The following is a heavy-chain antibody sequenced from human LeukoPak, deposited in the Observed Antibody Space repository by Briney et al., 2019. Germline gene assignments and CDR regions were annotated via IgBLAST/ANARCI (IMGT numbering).Heavy chain of an antibody. CDR1: GGSFSGYY. Sequence: PSETLSLTCAVYGGSFSGYYWSWIRQPPGKGLEWIGEINHSGSTNYNPSLKSRVTISVDTSKNQFSLKLSSVTAADTAVYYCARVWQLGVWGQGTAVTVSS. CDR3: ARVWQLGV. V-gene: IGHV4-34*01. CDR2: INHSGST. D-gene: IGHD3-10*01. J-gene: IGHJ6*02.